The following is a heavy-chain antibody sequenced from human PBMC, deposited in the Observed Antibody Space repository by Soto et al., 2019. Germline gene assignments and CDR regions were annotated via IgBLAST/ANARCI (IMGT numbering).Heavy chain of an antibody. CDR2: IYTSGST. CDR1: GGSISSYY. J-gene: IGHJ6*02. V-gene: IGHV4-4*07. Sequence: QVQLQESGPGLVKPSETLSLTCTVSGGSISSYYWSWIRQPAGKGLEWIGRIYTSGSTNYNPSLKSRVTMSVDTSKNQFSLKLSSVTAADTAVYYCARDQRVAVAGIRHRQSSGYYYYGMDVWGQGTTVTVSS. D-gene: IGHD6-19*01. CDR3: ARDQRVAVAGIRHRQSSGYYYYGMDV.